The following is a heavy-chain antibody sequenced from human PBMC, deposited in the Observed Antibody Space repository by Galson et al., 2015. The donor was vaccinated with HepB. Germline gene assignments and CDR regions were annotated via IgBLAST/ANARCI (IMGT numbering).Heavy chain of an antibody. CDR3: ARDQGRIAVAGTGDY. J-gene: IGHJ4*02. Sequence: SLRLSCAASGFTFSSYAMHWVRQAPGKGLEWVAVISYDGSNKYYADSVKGRFTISRDNSKNTLYLQMNSLRAEDTAVYYCARDQGRIAVAGTGDYWGQGTLVTVSS. V-gene: IGHV3-30-3*01. CDR1: GFTFSSYA. CDR2: ISYDGSNK. D-gene: IGHD6-19*01.